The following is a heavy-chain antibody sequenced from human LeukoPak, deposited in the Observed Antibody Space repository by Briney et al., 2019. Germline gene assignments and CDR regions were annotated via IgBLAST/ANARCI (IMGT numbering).Heavy chain of an antibody. CDR3: AKGNGYSYGRYYFDY. CDR2: ITASGGNT. V-gene: IGHV3-23*01. CDR1: GFTFSSYA. J-gene: IGHJ4*02. D-gene: IGHD5-18*01. Sequence: GESLRLSCAASGFTFSSYAMGWVRQAPGKGLEWVSAITASGGNTYYADSVKGRFTISRDNSKNTLYLQVNSLRAEDTAVYYCAKGNGYSYGRYYFDYWGQGTLVTVSS.